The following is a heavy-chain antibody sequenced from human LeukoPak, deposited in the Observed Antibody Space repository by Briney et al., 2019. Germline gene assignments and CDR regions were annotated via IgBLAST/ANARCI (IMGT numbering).Heavy chain of an antibody. J-gene: IGHJ4*02. CDR1: GYTFTNYC. D-gene: IGHD2-8*02. Sequence: ASVKVSCKASGYTFTNYCMHWVRQAPGQGLEWIGLINPTGTGTNYAQKFRGRVTMTRDTSTTTVYMELSSLRSEDTAVYYCAREESGGYFDYWGQGTLVAVSS. CDR2: INPTGTGT. V-gene: IGHV1-46*01. CDR3: AREESGGYFDY.